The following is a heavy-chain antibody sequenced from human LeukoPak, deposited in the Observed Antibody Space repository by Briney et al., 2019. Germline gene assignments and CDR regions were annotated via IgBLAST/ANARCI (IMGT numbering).Heavy chain of an antibody. CDR3: ATALKGSSWNEFDY. Sequence: ASVKVSCKVSGYTLTELSMHWVRQAPGKGLEWMGGSDPEDGETIYAQKFQDRVTMTEDTSTDTAYMELSSLRSEDTAVYYCATALKGSSWNEFDYGGQETLFPVSS. CDR2: SDPEDGET. CDR1: GYTLTELS. D-gene: IGHD6-13*01. V-gene: IGHV1-24*01. J-gene: IGHJ4*02.